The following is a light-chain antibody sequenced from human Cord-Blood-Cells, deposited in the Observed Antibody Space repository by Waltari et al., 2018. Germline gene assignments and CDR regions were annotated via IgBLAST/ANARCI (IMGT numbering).Light chain of an antibody. CDR1: ESVVYRSNHKKA. CDR3: QKYYSTPWT. CDR2: WAS. V-gene: IGKV4-1*01. J-gene: IGKJ1*01. Sequence: DIVMTQSPASLAVTLGERATSNYKSSESVVYRSNHKKALALYQQKQGQPPTLLIYWASTRASWVPDRISGNGSGPDFSLTISSLQAEDVAVYYCQKYYSTPWTFGQGTTVKI.